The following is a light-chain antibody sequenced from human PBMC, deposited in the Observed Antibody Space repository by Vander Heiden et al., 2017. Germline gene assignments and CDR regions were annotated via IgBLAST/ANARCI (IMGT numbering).Light chain of an antibody. CDR3: QQRSNWPPEFT. Sequence: EIVLTQSPATLSLSPWERATLSCRASQSVSSYLAWYQQKPGQAPRLLIYDASNRATGIPARFSGSGSGTDFTLTISSREPEDFAVYYCQQRSNWPPEFTFGPGTKVDIK. V-gene: IGKV3-11*01. CDR1: QSVSSY. J-gene: IGKJ3*01. CDR2: DAS.